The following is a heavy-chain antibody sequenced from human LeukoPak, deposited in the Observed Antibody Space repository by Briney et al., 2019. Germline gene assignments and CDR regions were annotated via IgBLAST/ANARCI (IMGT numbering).Heavy chain of an antibody. Sequence: GGSLRLSCAASGFTVSSNYMSWVRQAPGKGLEWVSVIYSGGSTYYADSVKGRFTISRDNSKNTLYLQMNSLRAEDTAVYYCARVGVKYYFDYWGQGTLVTVSS. V-gene: IGHV3-53*01. CDR2: IYSGGST. CDR1: GFTVSSNY. CDR3: ARVGVKYYFDY. J-gene: IGHJ4*02. D-gene: IGHD3-10*01.